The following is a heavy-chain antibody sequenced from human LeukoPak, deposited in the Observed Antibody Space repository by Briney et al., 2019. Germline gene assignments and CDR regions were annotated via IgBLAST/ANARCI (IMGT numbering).Heavy chain of an antibody. CDR1: GGSISSYY. CDR3: ARGRGKGYCSGGSCYSDY. CDR2: IYYSGST. V-gene: IGHV4-59*08. J-gene: IGHJ4*02. Sequence: SETLSLTCTVSGGSISSYYWSWIRQPPGKGLEWIGYIYYSGSTNYNPSLKSRVTISVDTSKNQFSLKLSSVTAADTAVYYCARGRGKGYCSGGSCYSDYWGQGTLVTVSS. D-gene: IGHD2-15*01.